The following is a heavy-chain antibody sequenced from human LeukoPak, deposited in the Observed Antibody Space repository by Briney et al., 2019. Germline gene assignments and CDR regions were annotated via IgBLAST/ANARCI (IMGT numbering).Heavy chain of an antibody. Sequence: SETLSLTCTVSGGSISSSSYYWGWIRQPPGKGLEWIGSIYYSGSTYYNPSLKSRVTISVDTSKNQFSLKLSSVTAADTAVYYCARALRQWLTGWGQGTLVTVSS. D-gene: IGHD6-19*01. CDR3: ARALRQWLTG. CDR2: IYYSGST. J-gene: IGHJ4*02. CDR1: GGSISSSSYY. V-gene: IGHV4-39*07.